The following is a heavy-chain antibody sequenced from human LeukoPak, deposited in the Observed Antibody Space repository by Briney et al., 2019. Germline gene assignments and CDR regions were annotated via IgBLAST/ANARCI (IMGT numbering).Heavy chain of an antibody. V-gene: IGHV4-4*07. Sequence: SETLSLTCTVSGGSISSYYWSWIRQPAGKGLEWIGRIYTSGSTNYNPSLKSRVTMSVDTSKNQFSLKLSSVTAADTAVYYCARDRDGSGSHLPDYWGQGTLVTVSS. CDR3: ARDRDGSGSHLPDY. D-gene: IGHD3-10*01. CDR1: GGSISSYY. CDR2: IYTSGST. J-gene: IGHJ4*02.